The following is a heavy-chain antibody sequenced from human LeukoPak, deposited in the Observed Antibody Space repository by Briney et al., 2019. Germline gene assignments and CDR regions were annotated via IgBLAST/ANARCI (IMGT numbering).Heavy chain of an antibody. Sequence: SETLSLTCAVYGGSFSGYYWSWIRQPPGKGLEWIGEINHSGSTNYNPSLKSRVTISVDTSKNQFSLKLSSVTAADTAVYYCARGFYGSGSQFDYWGQGTLVTVSS. V-gene: IGHV4-34*01. D-gene: IGHD3-10*01. J-gene: IGHJ4*02. CDR3: ARGFYGSGSQFDY. CDR2: INHSGST. CDR1: GGSFSGYY.